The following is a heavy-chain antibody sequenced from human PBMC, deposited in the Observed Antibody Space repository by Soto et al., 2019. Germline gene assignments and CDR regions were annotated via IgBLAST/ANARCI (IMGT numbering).Heavy chain of an antibody. CDR1: GGSFSGYY. CDR2: INHSGST. J-gene: IGHJ6*02. CDR3: ARGPHHIVVVPAALVRVNYYYHGMDV. D-gene: IGHD2-2*01. Sequence: PSETLSLTCAVYGGSFSGYYWSWIRQPPGKGLEWIGEINHSGSTNYNPSLKSRVTISVDTSKNQFSLKLSSVTAADTAVYYCARGPHHIVVVPAALVRVNYYYHGMDVWGQGTTVTVSS. V-gene: IGHV4-34*01.